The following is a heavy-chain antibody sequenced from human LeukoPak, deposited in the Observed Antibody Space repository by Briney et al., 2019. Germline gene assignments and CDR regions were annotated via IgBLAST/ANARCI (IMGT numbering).Heavy chain of an antibody. Sequence: PSETLSLTCTVSGGSISSGGYYWSWIRQHPGKGLEWIGYIYYSGSTYYNPSLKSRVTISVDTSKNQFSLKLSSVTAADTAVYYCARLTTVTTLTLDYWGQGTLVTVSS. CDR3: ARLTTVTTLTLDY. J-gene: IGHJ4*02. CDR1: GGSISSGGYY. V-gene: IGHV4-61*08. CDR2: IYYSGST. D-gene: IGHD4-17*01.